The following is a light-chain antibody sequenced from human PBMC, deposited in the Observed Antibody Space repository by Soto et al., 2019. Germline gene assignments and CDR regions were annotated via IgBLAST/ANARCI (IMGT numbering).Light chain of an antibody. CDR1: SSNIGTNY. CDR3: AAWDDSLNGHYV. Sequence: QSEVRQPGSASGSPWQRDTFSCSGSSSNIGTNYVYWYQQLPGTAPKLLIYSNYQRPSGVPDRFSGSKSGTSASLVISGLQSEDEADYYCAAWDDSLNGHYVFGTGTKVTVL. J-gene: IGLJ1*01. V-gene: IGLV1-44*01. CDR2: SNY.